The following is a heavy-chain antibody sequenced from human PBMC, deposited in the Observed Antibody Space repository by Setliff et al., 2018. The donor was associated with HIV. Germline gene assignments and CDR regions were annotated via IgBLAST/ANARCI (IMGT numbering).Heavy chain of an antibody. CDR3: AREGLLVTSVGGAFWYNGMDV. J-gene: IGHJ6*02. CDR2: IAPNLRMP. CDR1: GGTFNTYP. V-gene: IGHV1-69*10. D-gene: IGHD2-15*01. Sequence: SVKVSCKTSGGTFNTYPIAWVRQAPGQGLEWMGGIAPNLRMPNYIQKFKGRLTITADESTSTVEMELTNLRSEDTAMYYCAREGLLVTSVGGAFWYNGMDVWGQGTTVTVSS.